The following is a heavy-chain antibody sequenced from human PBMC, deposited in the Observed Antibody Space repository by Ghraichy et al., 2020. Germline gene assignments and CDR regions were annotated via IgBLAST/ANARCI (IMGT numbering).Heavy chain of an antibody. J-gene: IGHJ5*02. Sequence: GGSLRLSCAASGFTFSNYWMSWVRQAPGKGLEWVANIGADGSEKYYVDSVKGRFTISRDNAKNSLYLQMNSLRVDDAAVYYCVRDHCGPSGPWGQGTLVTVSS. CDR3: VRDHCGPSGP. CDR1: GFTFSNYW. D-gene: IGHD2-21*01. V-gene: IGHV3-7*03. CDR2: IGADGSEK.